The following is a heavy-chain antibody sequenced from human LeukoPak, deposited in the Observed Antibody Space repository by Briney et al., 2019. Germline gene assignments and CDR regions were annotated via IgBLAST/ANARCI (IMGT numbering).Heavy chain of an antibody. Sequence: SETLSLTWAVSGGSISSGNWWSWVRQPPGKGLEWIGEIYHSGSTNYNPSLKSRVTISVDKSKNQFSLKLSSVTAADTAVYYCARIRRERPFDYWGQGTLVTVSS. V-gene: IGHV4-4*02. J-gene: IGHJ4*02. D-gene: IGHD1-1*01. CDR3: ARIRRERPFDY. CDR2: IYHSGST. CDR1: GGSISSGNW.